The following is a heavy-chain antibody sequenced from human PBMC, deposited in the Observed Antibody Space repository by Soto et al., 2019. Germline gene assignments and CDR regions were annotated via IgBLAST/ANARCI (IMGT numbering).Heavy chain of an antibody. CDR1: GFTFSDHY. CDR2: ISPGGRYT. V-gene: IGHV3-11*05. D-gene: IGHD2-21*01. CDR3: YRGGGGGVFDH. Sequence: GGSLRLSCATSGFTFSDHYMTWIRQAPGKGLEFISYISPGGRYTNYGDPVKGRFTISRDNAKNSLFLQVNTLRDEDTAVYYCYRGGGGGVFDHWGQGTLVTVSS. J-gene: IGHJ4*02.